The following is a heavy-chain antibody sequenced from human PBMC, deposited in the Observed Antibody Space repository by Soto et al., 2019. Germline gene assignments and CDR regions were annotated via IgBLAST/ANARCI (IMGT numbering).Heavy chain of an antibody. CDR1: GFTFSSYS. CDR3: ARDESGNYGGNPRFDY. V-gene: IGHV3-48*02. J-gene: IGHJ4*02. D-gene: IGHD4-17*01. CDR2: ISSSSSTI. Sequence: GGSLRLSCAASGFTFSSYSMNWVRQAPGKGLEWVSYISSSSSTIYYADSVKGRFTISRDNAKNSLYLQMNSLRDEDTAVYYCARDESGNYGGNPRFDYWGQGTLVTV.